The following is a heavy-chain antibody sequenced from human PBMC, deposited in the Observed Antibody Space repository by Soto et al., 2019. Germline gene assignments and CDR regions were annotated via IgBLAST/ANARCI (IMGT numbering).Heavy chain of an antibody. CDR2: INAGNGNT. Sequence: QVQLVQSGAEVKKPGASVKVSCKASGYTFTSYAMHWVRQAPGQRLEWMGWINAGNGNTKYSQKFQGSVTITRDTSASTAYMELSSLRSADTAVYYCARGPGGPDGPGDYWGQGTLVTVSS. V-gene: IGHV1-3*01. J-gene: IGHJ4*02. CDR3: ARGPGGPDGPGDY. CDR1: GYTFTSYA. D-gene: IGHD2-15*01.